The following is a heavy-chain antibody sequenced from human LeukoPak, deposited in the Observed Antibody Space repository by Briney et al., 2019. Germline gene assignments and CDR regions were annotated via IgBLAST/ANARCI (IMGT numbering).Heavy chain of an antibody. D-gene: IGHD3-3*01. Sequence: GASVKASCKASGYTFTSYGISWVRQAPGQGLEWVGGIIPIFGTANYAQKFQGRVTITTDESTSTAYMELSSLRSEDTAVYYCARYHGSGYSHFDYWGQGTLVTVSS. V-gene: IGHV1-69*05. CDR3: ARYHGSGYSHFDY. CDR1: GYTFTSYG. J-gene: IGHJ4*02. CDR2: IIPIFGTA.